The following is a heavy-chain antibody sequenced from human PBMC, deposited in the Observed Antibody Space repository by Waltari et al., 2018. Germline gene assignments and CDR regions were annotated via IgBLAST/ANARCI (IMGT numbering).Heavy chain of an antibody. CDR3: AAQYDFWSGYPSGFDY. Sequence: QMQLVQSGPEVKKPGTSVKVSCKASGFTFTSSAVQWVRQARGQRLEWTGWIVVGSGNTNYAQKFQERVTITRDMSTSTAYMELSSLRSEDTAVYYCAAQYDFWSGYPSGFDYWGQGTLVTVSS. CDR1: GFTFTSSA. CDR2: IVVGSGNT. V-gene: IGHV1-58*01. D-gene: IGHD3-3*01. J-gene: IGHJ4*02.